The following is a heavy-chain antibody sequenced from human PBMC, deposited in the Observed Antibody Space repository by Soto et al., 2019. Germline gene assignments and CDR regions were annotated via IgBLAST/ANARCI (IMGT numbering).Heavy chain of an antibody. Sequence: GGSLRLSCAASGFTFSHAWMSWVRQAPGKGLEWIGRIKSKADGETKDYGAPVRGRFTISRDDSQDILYLHMNSLRIEDTAVYYCCVIKRRDQYSTSGYWFDPWGPGTLVTVSS. CDR1: GFTFSHAW. D-gene: IGHD4-4*01. V-gene: IGHV3-15*01. CDR2: IKSKADGETK. J-gene: IGHJ5*02. CDR3: CVIKRRDQYSTSGYWFDP.